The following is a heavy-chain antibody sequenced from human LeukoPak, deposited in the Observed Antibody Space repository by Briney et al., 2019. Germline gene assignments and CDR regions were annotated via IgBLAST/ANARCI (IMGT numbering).Heavy chain of an antibody. CDR2: ISSSGSTI. D-gene: IGHD3-22*01. Sequence: GGSLRLSCAASGFTFSDYYMSWIRQAPGKGLEWVSYISSSGSTIYYADSVKGRFTVSRDNAKNSLYLQMNSLRAEDTAVYYCTRAFFYYDKNANEFWGQGTLVTVSS. CDR3: TRAFFYYDKNANEF. J-gene: IGHJ4*02. V-gene: IGHV3-11*04. CDR1: GFTFSDYY.